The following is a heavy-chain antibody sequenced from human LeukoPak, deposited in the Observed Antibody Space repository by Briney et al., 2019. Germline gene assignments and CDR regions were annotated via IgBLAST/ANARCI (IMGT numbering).Heavy chain of an antibody. CDR1: GFSFSSSS. Sequence: GGSLRLSCAASGFSFSSSSMNWVRQAPGKGLEWISYISSSSSAIYYADSVKGRFTISRDNAKNSLYLQMNSLRDEDTAVYYCARDLGHTSGLDYWGQGTLVTVSS. V-gene: IGHV3-48*02. J-gene: IGHJ4*02. CDR2: ISSSSSAI. CDR3: ARDLGHTSGLDY. D-gene: IGHD3-10*01.